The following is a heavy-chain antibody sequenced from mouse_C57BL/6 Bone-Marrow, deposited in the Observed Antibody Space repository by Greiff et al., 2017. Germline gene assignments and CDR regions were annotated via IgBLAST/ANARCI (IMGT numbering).Heavy chain of an antibody. V-gene: IGHV5-9*01. CDR1: GFTFSSYT. Sequence: EVMLVESGGGLVKPGGSLKLSCAASGFTFSSYTMSWVRQTPEKRLEWVATISGGGGNTYYPDSVKGRFTISRDNAKNTLYLQESSVRSEGTALYYCARRYFDVWGTGTTVTVSS. J-gene: IGHJ1*03. CDR2: ISGGGGNT. CDR3: ARRYFDV.